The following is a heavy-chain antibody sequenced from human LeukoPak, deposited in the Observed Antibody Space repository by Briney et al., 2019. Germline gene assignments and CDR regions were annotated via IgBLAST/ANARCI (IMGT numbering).Heavy chain of an antibody. CDR3: ASPPIAVAGLFDP. Sequence: GGSLRLSCAASGFTFSSYSMNWVRQAPGKGLEWVSSISSSSSYIYYADSVKGRFTISRDNAKNSLYPQMNSLRAEDTAVYYCASPPIAVAGLFDPWGQGTLVTVSS. D-gene: IGHD6-19*01. CDR1: GFTFSSYS. CDR2: ISSSSSYI. J-gene: IGHJ5*02. V-gene: IGHV3-21*01.